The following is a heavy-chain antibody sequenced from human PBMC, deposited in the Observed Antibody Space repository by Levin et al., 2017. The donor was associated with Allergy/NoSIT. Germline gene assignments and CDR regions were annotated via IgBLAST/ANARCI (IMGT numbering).Heavy chain of an antibody. V-gene: IGHV3-30*18. D-gene: IGHD6-19*01. CDR3: AKEQSSGFYRTADY. CDR2: ITYGVGNK. J-gene: IGHJ4*02. Sequence: SCAASGFTSSSCGMHWVRQAPGEGLEWVAVITYGVGNKYYADSVKGRFTISRDDAKNTVYLEMNSLREEDTAVYYCAKEQSSGFYRTADYWGQGTLVTVSS. CDR1: GFTSSSCG.